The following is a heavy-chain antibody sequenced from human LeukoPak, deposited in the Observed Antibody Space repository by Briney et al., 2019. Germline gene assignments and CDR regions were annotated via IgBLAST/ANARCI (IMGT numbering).Heavy chain of an antibody. V-gene: IGHV3-30*18. CDR3: AKGLRGVTPFGWFDP. Sequence: GGSLRLSCATSGSIFTTYGIHWVRQAPGKGLEWVAVISYDGSNKYYADSVKGRFTISRDNSKNTLYLQMNSLRAEDTAVYYCAKGLRGVTPFGWFDPWGQGTLVTVSS. D-gene: IGHD3-10*01. J-gene: IGHJ5*02. CDR1: GSIFTTYG. CDR2: ISYDGSNK.